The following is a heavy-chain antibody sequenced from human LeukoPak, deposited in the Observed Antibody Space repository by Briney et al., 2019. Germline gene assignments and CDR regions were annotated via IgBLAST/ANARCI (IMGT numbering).Heavy chain of an antibody. CDR3: ARGAAAVGSPCDY. CDR1: GGSISSSSYY. D-gene: IGHD6-13*01. CDR2: IYYSGST. V-gene: IGHV4-39*01. J-gene: IGHJ4*02. Sequence: PSETLSLTCTVSGGSISSSSYYWGWIRQPPGKGLEWIGSIYYSGSTYYNPSLKSRVTISVDTSKNQFSLKLSSVTAADTAVYYCARGAAAVGSPCDYWGQGTLVTVSP.